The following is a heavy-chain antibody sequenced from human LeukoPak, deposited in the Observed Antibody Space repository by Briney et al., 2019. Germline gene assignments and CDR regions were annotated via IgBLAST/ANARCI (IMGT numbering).Heavy chain of an antibody. D-gene: IGHD1-26*01. CDR1: GFTFSSYS. CDR2: ISSSSSHI. V-gene: IGHV3-21*01. Sequence: GGSLRLSCAASGFTFSSYSMNWVRQAPGKGLEWVSSISSSSSHIYYADSVKGRFTISRDNAKNSLYLQMNSLRAEDTAVYYCARGEAATDAFDIWGQGTMVTVAS. J-gene: IGHJ3*02. CDR3: ARGEAATDAFDI.